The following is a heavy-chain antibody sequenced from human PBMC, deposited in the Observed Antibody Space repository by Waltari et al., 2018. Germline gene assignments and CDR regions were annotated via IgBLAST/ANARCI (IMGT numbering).Heavy chain of an antibody. D-gene: IGHD4-17*01. V-gene: IGHV4-38-2*02. CDR2: IYHSGST. CDR1: GYSISSGYY. CDR3: ARDMAGSRGKGGDYGEFDY. Sequence: QVQLQESGPGLVKPSETLSLTCAVSGYSISSGYYWGWIRQPPGKGLEGIGSIYHSGSTYYNPTLKSRVTISVDTSKNQFALKLSSVTAADTAVYYCARDMAGSRGKGGDYGEFDYWGQGTLVTVSS. J-gene: IGHJ4*02.